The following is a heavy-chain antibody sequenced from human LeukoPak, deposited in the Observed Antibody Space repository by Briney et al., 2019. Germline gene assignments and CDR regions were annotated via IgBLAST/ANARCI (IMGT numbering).Heavy chain of an antibody. J-gene: IGHJ5*02. Sequence: PSETLSLTCTVSGDSISSYYWSWIRQPPGKGLEWIGYIYYNGGTNYNPSLKSRVTLSVDTSNNQFSLRLTSVTAADTAVYYCATLAGESWGQGTLVTVSS. CDR2: IYYNGGT. D-gene: IGHD1-26*01. V-gene: IGHV4-59*04. CDR3: ATLAGES. CDR1: GDSISSYY.